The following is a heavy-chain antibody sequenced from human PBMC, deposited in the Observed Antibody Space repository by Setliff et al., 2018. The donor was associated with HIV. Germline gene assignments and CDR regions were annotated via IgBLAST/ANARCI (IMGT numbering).Heavy chain of an antibody. D-gene: IGHD1-1*01. V-gene: IGHV3-11*06. Sequence: PGGSLRLSCAASGFTVSERYMSWIRQAPGKGLEWISYISSSSSSYTNYADSVKGRFTISRDSAKNSLYLHMDSLRAEDTAVYYCASARIPTGGTSTSLDYWGQGALVTVSS. CDR2: ISSSSSSYT. J-gene: IGHJ4*02. CDR3: ASARIPTGGTSTSLDY. CDR1: GFTVSERY.